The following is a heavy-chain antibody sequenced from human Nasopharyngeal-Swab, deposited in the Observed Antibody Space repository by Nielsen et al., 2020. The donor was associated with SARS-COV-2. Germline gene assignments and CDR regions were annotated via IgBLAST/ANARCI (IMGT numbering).Heavy chain of an antibody. J-gene: IGHJ4*02. CDR1: GFTFSLYT. V-gene: IGHV3-21*04. CDR3: AKGIAAAGSRCLDY. D-gene: IGHD6-13*01. Sequence: GESLKISCAASGFTFSLYTINWVRQAPGKGLEWVSAISSTGDYIYYAPSVRGRFTISRDNAKNSLYLQMNSLRAEDTALYYCAKGIAAAGSRCLDYWGQGTLVTVSS. CDR2: ISSTGDYI.